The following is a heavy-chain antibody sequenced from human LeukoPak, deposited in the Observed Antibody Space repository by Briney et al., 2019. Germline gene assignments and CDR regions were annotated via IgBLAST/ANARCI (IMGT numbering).Heavy chain of an antibody. J-gene: IGHJ6*02. Sequence: GASVKVSCTASGYTLTAYYIHWVRQAPGQGLAWMGWMNPHSGGTNYAQNFRARVTMTTDTSINTAYLELTGLTSDDTALYYCARAQPTVSGLDVWGQGTTVTVSS. D-gene: IGHD2-2*01. CDR1: GYTLTAYY. V-gene: IGHV1-2*02. CDR2: MNPHSGGT. CDR3: ARAQPTVSGLDV.